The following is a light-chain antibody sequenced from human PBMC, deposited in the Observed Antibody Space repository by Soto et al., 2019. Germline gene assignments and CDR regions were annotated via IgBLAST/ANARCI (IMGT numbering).Light chain of an antibody. Sequence: QSVLAQSPSASGAPGQTIIISCSGSSSNIGTNAVYWYQQLPGSAPTLLVHSNDQRPFGVPHRFSGSRSGTSASLAVSGLRSEDEADYYCSAWDDALAAHVFGTGTKVTVL. CDR3: SAWDDALAAHV. V-gene: IGLV1-47*02. CDR2: SND. J-gene: IGLJ1*01. CDR1: SSNIGTNA.